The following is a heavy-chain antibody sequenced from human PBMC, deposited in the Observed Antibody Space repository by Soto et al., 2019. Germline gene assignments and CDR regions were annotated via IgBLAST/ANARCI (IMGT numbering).Heavy chain of an antibody. D-gene: IGHD3-10*01. V-gene: IGHV3-30*18. Sequence: GGSLRLSCAASGFTFSSYGMHWVRQAPCKGLEWVAVISYDGSNKYYADSVKVRFTISRDNSKNTLYLQMNSLRAEDTAVYYCAKDRYYGSGSYSLGPPKSFDPWGQGTLVTVSS. CDR1: GFTFSSYG. J-gene: IGHJ5*02. CDR2: ISYDGSNK. CDR3: AKDRYYGSGSYSLGPPKSFDP.